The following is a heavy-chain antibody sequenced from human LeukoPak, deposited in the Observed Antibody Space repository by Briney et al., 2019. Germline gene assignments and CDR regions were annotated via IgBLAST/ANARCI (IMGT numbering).Heavy chain of an antibody. Sequence: PSETLSLTCTVSGGSISSYYWSWIRQPPGKGLEWIGYIYYSGSTNYNPSLKSRVTISVDTSKNQFSLKLSSVTAADTAVYYCARGGSDWFDPWGQGTLVTVSS. D-gene: IGHD3-10*01. CDR1: GGSISSYY. J-gene: IGHJ5*02. CDR3: ARGGSDWFDP. V-gene: IGHV4-59*01. CDR2: IYYSGST.